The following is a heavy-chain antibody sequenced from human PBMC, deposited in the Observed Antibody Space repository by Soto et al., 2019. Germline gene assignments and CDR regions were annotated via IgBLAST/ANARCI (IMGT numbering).Heavy chain of an antibody. CDR2: ISPSGTT. CDR3: VTSLWFGTQPEI. D-gene: IGHD3-10*01. V-gene: IGHV4-34*01. J-gene: IGHJ4*02. Sequence: QVQLQQWGAGLLKPSETLSLTCAVYGGSFSGYYWTWFRQPPGKGLEWIGEISPSGTTKYIPSLKSRVTISADTPKHQFALKVTSVTAAGTTVYYCVTSLWFGTQPEIWGQGALVTVSS. CDR1: GGSFSGYY.